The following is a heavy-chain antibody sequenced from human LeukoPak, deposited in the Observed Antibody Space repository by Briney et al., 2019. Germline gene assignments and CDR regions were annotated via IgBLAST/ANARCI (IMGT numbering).Heavy chain of an antibody. D-gene: IGHD5-24*01. CDR2: IRYDGSNK. V-gene: IGHV3-30*02. CDR1: GFTFSNYG. J-gene: IGHJ4*02. Sequence: GGSLRLSCAASGFTFSNYGMHWVRQAPGKGLEWVAFIRYDGSNKYYADSVKGRFTISRDNSKNTLYLQMNSLRAEDTAVYYCAKDRGRWLQSFDYWGQGTLVTVSS. CDR3: AKDRGRWLQSFDY.